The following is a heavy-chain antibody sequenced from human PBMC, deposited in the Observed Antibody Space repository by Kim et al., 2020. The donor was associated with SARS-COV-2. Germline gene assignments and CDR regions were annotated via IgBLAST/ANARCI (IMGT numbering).Heavy chain of an antibody. D-gene: IGHD2-2*01. Sequence: SETLSLTCTVSGGSISSSSYHWGWIRQPPGKGLEWIGDIYYSGNTYYNPSLKSRVTISVDTSKIQFSLKLSSVTAADTAVYYCARRMAYCSNSQCHYHFDDWGQGTLVTVSS. V-gene: IGHV4-39*01. J-gene: IGHJ4*02. CDR2: IYYSGNT. CDR1: GGSISSSSYH. CDR3: ARRMAYCSNSQCHYHFDD.